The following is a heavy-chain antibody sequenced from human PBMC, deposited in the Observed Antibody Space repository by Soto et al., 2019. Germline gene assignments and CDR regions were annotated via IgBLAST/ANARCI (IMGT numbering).Heavy chain of an antibody. CDR1: GFTFSNYW. J-gene: IGHJ3*02. V-gene: IGHV3-7*01. CDR2: IRQDGSEK. D-gene: IGHD3-9*01. Sequence: GGSLRLSCAASGFTFSNYWMSWVRQAPGKGLEWVANIRQDGSEKYYVDSVKGRFTISRDNAKNSLYLQMNSLRAEDTAVYYCLRYFDWLDAFDIWGQGTMVTVSS. CDR3: LRYFDWLDAFDI.